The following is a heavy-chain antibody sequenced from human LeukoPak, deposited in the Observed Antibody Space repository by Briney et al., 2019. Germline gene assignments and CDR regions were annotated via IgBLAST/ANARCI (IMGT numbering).Heavy chain of an antibody. D-gene: IGHD3/OR15-3a*01. J-gene: IGHJ4*02. Sequence: PGGSLRLSCAASGFTFSDYYLSWIRQAPGKGLEWVSYISSSGSTVYYADSVKGRFTISRDNSKNTLYLQMNSLRAEDTAVYYCGRAYDFSRHWGQGTLVTVSS. CDR3: GRAYDFSRH. CDR2: ISSSGSTV. V-gene: IGHV3-11*04. CDR1: GFTFSDYY.